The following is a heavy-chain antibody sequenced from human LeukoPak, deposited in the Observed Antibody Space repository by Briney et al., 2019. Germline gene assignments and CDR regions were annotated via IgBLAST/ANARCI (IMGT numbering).Heavy chain of an antibody. D-gene: IGHD6-19*01. Sequence: ASVTISCKASGYSLTDYYMHWVRQAPGQGLEWTGWINPNGGTNFAQKFQGRVTMTRDTSIATAYMELSRLTSDDTAIYYCATIPLGGGQWHFDYWGQGTLLTVSS. CDR3: ATIPLGGGQWHFDY. J-gene: IGHJ4*02. V-gene: IGHV1-2*02. CDR2: INPNGGT. CDR1: GYSLTDYY.